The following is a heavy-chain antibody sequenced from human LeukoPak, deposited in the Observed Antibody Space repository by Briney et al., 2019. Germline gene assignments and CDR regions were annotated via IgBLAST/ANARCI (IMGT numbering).Heavy chain of an antibody. CDR1: GFAFSAYE. V-gene: IGHV3-48*03. Sequence: GGPLRLSCAASGFAFSAYEMNWVRQAPGKGLEWVSYIAGSDTRTYYADSVKGRFTISRDNTKNSLYLQMNSLRAEDSGLYYCTTLGYHLDSWGQGTLVTVSS. J-gene: IGHJ4*02. CDR3: TTLGYHLDS. CDR2: IAGSDTRT. D-gene: IGHD3-22*01.